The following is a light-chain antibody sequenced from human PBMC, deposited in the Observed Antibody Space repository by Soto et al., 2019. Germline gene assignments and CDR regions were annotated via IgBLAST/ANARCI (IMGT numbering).Light chain of an antibody. CDR3: QQSYNTPYT. J-gene: IGKJ4*01. Sequence: DIQMTQSPSSLSASVGDRVTISCRASQTISNYVSWYQQKPGKAPKILISAASNLRSGVPSRFSGSRSGTDFTLTISSLQLEDLAIYYCQQSYNTPYTFGGGTKVELK. CDR1: QTISNY. CDR2: AAS. V-gene: IGKV1-39*01.